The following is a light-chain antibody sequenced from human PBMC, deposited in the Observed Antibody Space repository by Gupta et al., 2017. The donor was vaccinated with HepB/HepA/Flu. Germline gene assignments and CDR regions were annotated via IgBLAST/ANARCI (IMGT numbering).Light chain of an antibody. J-gene: IGLJ2*01. CDR2: AND. Sequence: TGSNSNLGAGYNVHWYKQIPGTAPKLLIYANDIRSSGVPDRFSGSKSGTSASLAITGLQVDDEADYFCQSFDTNLRGLLFGEKTRLTVL. CDR1: NSNLGAGYN. V-gene: IGLV1-40*01. CDR3: QSFDTNLRGLL.